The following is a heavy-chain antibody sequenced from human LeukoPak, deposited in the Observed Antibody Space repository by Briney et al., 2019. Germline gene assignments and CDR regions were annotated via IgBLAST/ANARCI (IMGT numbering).Heavy chain of an antibody. J-gene: IGHJ6*03. V-gene: IGHV3-30*02. D-gene: IGHD1-26*01. CDR2: IQYDGSIK. CDR1: GFTFSNYG. CDR3: ARDRGIVGTTGYYYMDV. Sequence: GGSLRLSCAASGFTFSNYGMHWVRQAPGKGLEWVAFIQYDGSIKYYADSVKGRFTISRDNAKNSLYLQMNSLRAEDTAVYYCARDRGIVGTTGYYYMDVWGKGTTVTVSS.